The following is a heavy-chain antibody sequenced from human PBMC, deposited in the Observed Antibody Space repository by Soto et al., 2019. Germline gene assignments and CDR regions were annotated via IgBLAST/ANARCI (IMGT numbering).Heavy chain of an antibody. D-gene: IGHD2-2*01. CDR3: ARQPYCSSTSCYPFCNWFDP. CDR2: IYYSGST. J-gene: IGHJ5*02. CDR1: GGSISSSSYY. V-gene: IGHV4-39*01. Sequence: QLQLQESGPGLVKPSETLSLTCTVSGGSISSSSYYWGWIRQPPGKGLEWIGSIYYSGSTYYNPSLKSRVTISVDTSKNQFSLKLSSVTAADTAVYYCARQPYCSSTSCYPFCNWFDPWGQGTLVTVSS.